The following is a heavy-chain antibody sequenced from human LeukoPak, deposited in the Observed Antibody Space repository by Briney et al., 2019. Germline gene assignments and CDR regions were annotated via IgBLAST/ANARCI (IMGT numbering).Heavy chain of an antibody. CDR1: GGSISSSSYY. Sequence: PSETLSLTCTVSGGSISSSSYYWGWIRRPPGKGLEWIGSIYYSGSTYYNPSLKSRVTISVDTSKNQFSLKLSSVTAADTAVYYCASYLKYPNAYYMDVWGKGTTVTVSS. J-gene: IGHJ6*03. V-gene: IGHV4-39*07. CDR3: ASYLKYPNAYYMDV. CDR2: IYYSGST. D-gene: IGHD2-2*01.